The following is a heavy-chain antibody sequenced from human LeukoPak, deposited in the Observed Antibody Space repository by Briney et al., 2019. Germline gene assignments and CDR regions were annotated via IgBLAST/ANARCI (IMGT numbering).Heavy chain of an antibody. Sequence: QTLSLTCAVSGGSISSGGYSWSWIRQPPGKALEWLALIYWDDDKRYSPSLKSRLTITKDTSKNQVVLTMTNMDPVDTATYYCAHRPYTGTGPFDYWGQGTLVTVSS. V-gene: IGHV2-5*08. CDR3: AHRPYTGTGPFDY. J-gene: IGHJ4*02. CDR1: GGSISSGGYS. D-gene: IGHD1-1*01. CDR2: IYWDDDK.